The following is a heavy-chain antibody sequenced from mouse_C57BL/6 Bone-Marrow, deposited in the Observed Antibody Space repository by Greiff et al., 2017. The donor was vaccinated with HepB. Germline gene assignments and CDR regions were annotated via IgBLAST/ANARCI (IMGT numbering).Heavy chain of an antibody. V-gene: IGHV1-22*01. Sequence: EVQLQQPGTELVKPGASVKLSCKASGYTFTSYWMHWVKQSHGKSLEWIGYINPNNGGTSYNQKFKGKATLTVNKSSSTAYMELRSLTSEDSAVYYCARGDYYGSSSNFAYWGQGTLVTVSA. D-gene: IGHD1-1*01. CDR2: INPNNGGT. CDR1: GYTFTSYW. CDR3: ARGDYYGSSSNFAY. J-gene: IGHJ3*01.